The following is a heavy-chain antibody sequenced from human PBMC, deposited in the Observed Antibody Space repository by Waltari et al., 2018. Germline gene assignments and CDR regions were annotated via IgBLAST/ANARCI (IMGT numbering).Heavy chain of an antibody. Sequence: QVQLQQWGAGLLKPSETLSLTCAVYGGSFSGYYWSWIRQPPGKGLEWIGEINHSGSTNYNPSLKGRVTISVDTSKSQFSLKLSSVTAADTAVYYCARGRWFVDYWGQGTLVTVSS. CDR2: INHSGST. J-gene: IGHJ4*02. CDR3: ARGRWFVDY. CDR1: GGSFSGYY. D-gene: IGHD3-10*01. V-gene: IGHV4-34*01.